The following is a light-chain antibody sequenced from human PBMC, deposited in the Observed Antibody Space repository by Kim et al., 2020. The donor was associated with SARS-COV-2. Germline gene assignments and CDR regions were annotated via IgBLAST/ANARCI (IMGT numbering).Light chain of an antibody. J-gene: IGLJ1*01. CDR2: DVA. Sequence: QSITISCTGTSSDVGASNYVSWYQQHPGNAPKLMIYDVASRPSGVSNRFSGSKSGNTASLTISGLQAEDEADYYCSSYTTTTTLEVFGTGTKVTVL. V-gene: IGLV2-14*03. CDR3: SSYTTTTTLEV. CDR1: SSDVGASNY.